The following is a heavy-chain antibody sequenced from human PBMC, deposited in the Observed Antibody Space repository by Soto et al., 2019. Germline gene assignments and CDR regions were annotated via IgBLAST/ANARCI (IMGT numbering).Heavy chain of an antibody. CDR1: GFTFSSYS. CDR2: ISSSSSYI. Sequence: EVQLVESGGGLVKPGGSLRLSCAASGFTFSSYSMNWVRQAPGTGLEWVSSISSSSSYIYYADSVKGRFTISRDNAKNSLYLQMNSLRAEDTAVYYCARDYKTTVTLPRYFDYWGQGTLVTFSS. J-gene: IGHJ4*02. CDR3: ARDYKTTVTLPRYFDY. V-gene: IGHV3-21*01. D-gene: IGHD4-17*01.